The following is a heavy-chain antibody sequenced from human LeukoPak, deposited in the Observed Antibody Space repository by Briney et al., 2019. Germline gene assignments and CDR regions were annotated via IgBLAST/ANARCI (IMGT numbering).Heavy chain of an antibody. CDR2: ISSSSSYT. Sequence: GGSLRLSCAASGFTFSDYYMSWIRQAPGKGLEWVSYISSSSSYTNYADSVKGRFTISRDNAKNSLYLQMNSLRAEDTAVYYCARDLERNDGAFDYWGQGTLVTVSS. D-gene: IGHD1-1*01. J-gene: IGHJ4*02. CDR1: GFTFSDYY. V-gene: IGHV3-11*06. CDR3: ARDLERNDGAFDY.